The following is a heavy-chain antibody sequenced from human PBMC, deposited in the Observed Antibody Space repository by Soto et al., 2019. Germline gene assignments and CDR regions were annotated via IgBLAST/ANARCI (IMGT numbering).Heavy chain of an antibody. J-gene: IGHJ4*02. Sequence: VQLVQSGAEVKKPGASVRISCTASGLSYTTYAIHWVRQAPGQGLEWMGWINAGNGDTRYSQRFQGSVTLTRDTSATTTYMDLSSLRSEDTSIYYCARAISGYVTWGQGTLVTVSS. D-gene: IGHD5-12*01. V-gene: IGHV1-3*01. CDR3: ARAISGYVT. CDR1: GLSYTTYA. CDR2: INAGNGDT.